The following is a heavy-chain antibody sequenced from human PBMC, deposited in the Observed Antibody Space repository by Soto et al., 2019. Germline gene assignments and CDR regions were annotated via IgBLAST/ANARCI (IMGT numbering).Heavy chain of an antibody. V-gene: IGHV3-74*01. D-gene: IGHD3-3*01. J-gene: IGHJ4*02. CDR2: INTDASRA. CDR3: AKDAYDFWSGYPDY. Sequence: LRLSCAASRFTFSNYWMHWVRQAPGKGLVWVAHINTDASRANYADSVKGRFTISRDNSKNTLYLQMNSLRAEDTAVYYCAKDAYDFWSGYPDYWGQGTLVTVSS. CDR1: RFTFSNYW.